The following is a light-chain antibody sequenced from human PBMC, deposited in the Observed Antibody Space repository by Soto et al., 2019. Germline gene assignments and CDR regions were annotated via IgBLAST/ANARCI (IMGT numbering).Light chain of an antibody. Sequence: DIQMTQSPSSVSASVGDRLTITCXASRDISNSLAWYQQTPGKAPKLLLRGASSLHRGVPSRFSGGGAGTEFTLTISSLQPEGFATYYCQQTSAFPRTFGQGTKVDI. CDR3: QQTSAFPRT. V-gene: IGKV1-12*01. J-gene: IGKJ1*01. CDR2: GAS. CDR1: RDISNS.